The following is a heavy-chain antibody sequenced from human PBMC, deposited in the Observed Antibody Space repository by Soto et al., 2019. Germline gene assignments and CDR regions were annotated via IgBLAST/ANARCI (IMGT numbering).Heavy chain of an antibody. CDR2: VYHSGST. CDR1: DDSISSGYY. J-gene: IGHJ4*02. Sequence: SSETLSLTCAVSDDSISSGYYWGWIRQPPGKGLEWIGTVYHSGSTYYNPSLKSRVTISVDTSKNQFSLKLRSVTAADTAVYYCGRVPHLPSAVVDYWGQGALVTVSS. V-gene: IGHV4-38-2*01. D-gene: IGHD2-2*01. CDR3: GRVPHLPSAVVDY.